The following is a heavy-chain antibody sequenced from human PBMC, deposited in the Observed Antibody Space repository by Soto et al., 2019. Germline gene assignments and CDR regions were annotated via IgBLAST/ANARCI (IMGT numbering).Heavy chain of an antibody. Sequence: QITLKESGTTLVKPTQTLTLTCTFSGFSLSTSGVGVGWIRQPPGKALEWLALIYWDDDKRYSPSLKSRRTFNRDTSHNLEVIRMTIMGAVGTATNYCAQISWYGSGGSGYSGFDCWCQGTLVTVSS. D-gene: IGHD2-15*01. J-gene: IGHJ4*02. CDR3: AQISWYGSGGSGYSGFDC. CDR1: GFSLSTSGVG. CDR2: IYWDDDK. V-gene: IGHV2-5*02.